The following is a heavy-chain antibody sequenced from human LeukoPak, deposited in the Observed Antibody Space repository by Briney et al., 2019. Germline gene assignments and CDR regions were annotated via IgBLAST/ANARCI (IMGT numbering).Heavy chain of an antibody. CDR1: GYSISSGYY. V-gene: IGHV4-38-2*01. D-gene: IGHD6-13*01. Sequence: SETLSLTCAVSGYSISSGYYWGWIRQPPGKGLEWIGSIYHSGSTYYNPSLKGRVTISVGTSKNQFSLKLSPVTAADTAVYYCARHGSSWYWFDYWGQGTLVTVSS. CDR2: IYHSGST. CDR3: ARHGSSWYWFDY. J-gene: IGHJ4*02.